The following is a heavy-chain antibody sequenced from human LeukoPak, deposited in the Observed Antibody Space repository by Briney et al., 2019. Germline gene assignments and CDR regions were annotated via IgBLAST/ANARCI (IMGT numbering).Heavy chain of an antibody. V-gene: IGHV1-24*01. CDR2: LHPEDGEA. CDR1: GYTLSYFA. J-gene: IGHJ3*02. D-gene: IGHD4-17*01. CDR3: ATRNFGDYGAFDI. Sequence: GASVTVSFKVSGYTLSYFALHWVRPAPGKGLEWMGGLHPEDGEAIYAQPLQGRVTMTEDTSTDTAYMNLSSLRSDDTAVYYCATRNFGDYGAFDIWGQGTLVTVSS.